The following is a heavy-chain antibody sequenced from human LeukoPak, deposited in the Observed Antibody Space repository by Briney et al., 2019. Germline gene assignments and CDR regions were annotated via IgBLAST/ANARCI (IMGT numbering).Heavy chain of an antibody. CDR2: TYYRSKWYN. V-gene: IGHV6-1*01. J-gene: IGHJ6*02. D-gene: IGHD2-21*01. Sequence: SQTLSLTCAISGDSVSSNSAAWNWIRQSPSRGLEWLGRTYYRSKWYNDYAVSVKSRITINPDTSKNQFSLQLNSVTPEDTAVYYCARAGGDISDYYYYYGMDVWGQGTTVTVSS. CDR1: GDSVSSNSAA. CDR3: ARAGGDISDYYYYYGMDV.